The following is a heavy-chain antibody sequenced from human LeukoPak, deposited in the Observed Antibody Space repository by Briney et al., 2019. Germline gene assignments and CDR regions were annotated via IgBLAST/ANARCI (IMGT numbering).Heavy chain of an antibody. Sequence: SETLSLTCTVSGGSISSGGYSWSWIRQHPGKGLEWIGYIYYSGSTYYNPSLKSRVTISVDTSKNQFSLKLSSVTAADTAVYYCARERVDYYDSSDEAFDIWGQGTMVTVSS. D-gene: IGHD3-22*01. CDR3: ARERVDYYDSSDEAFDI. J-gene: IGHJ3*02. CDR1: GGSISSGGYS. V-gene: IGHV4-31*03. CDR2: IYYSGST.